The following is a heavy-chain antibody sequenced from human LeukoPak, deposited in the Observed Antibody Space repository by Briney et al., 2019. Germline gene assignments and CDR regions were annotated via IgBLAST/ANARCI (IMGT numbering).Heavy chain of an antibody. CDR2: ISSSSSYI. CDR1: GFTFSSYS. D-gene: IGHD6-19*01. V-gene: IGHV3-21*01. J-gene: IGHJ4*02. CDR3: AKDTAEAEYYFDY. Sequence: GGSLRLSCAASGFTFSSYSMNWVRQAPGKGLEWVSSISSSSSYIYYADSVKGRFTISRDNSKNTLYLQMNSLRAEDTAVYYCAKDTAEAEYYFDYWGQGTLVTVSS.